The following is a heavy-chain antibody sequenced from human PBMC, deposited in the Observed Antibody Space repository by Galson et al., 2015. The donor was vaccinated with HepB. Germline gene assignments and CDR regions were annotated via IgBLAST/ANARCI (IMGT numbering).Heavy chain of an antibody. V-gene: IGHV1-2*06. CDR1: GYIFTAYY. CDR3: ARGPGYSSSWYMY. CDR2: TNPTSGGT. D-gene: IGHD6-13*01. Sequence: SVKVSCKASGYIFTAYYIHWVRQAPGQGLQWMGRTNPTSGGTNYAQKFQGRVTMPRDTSINTSYIVVGRLRPDDTAVYYCARGPGYSSSWYMYWGQGTLVTVSS. J-gene: IGHJ4*02.